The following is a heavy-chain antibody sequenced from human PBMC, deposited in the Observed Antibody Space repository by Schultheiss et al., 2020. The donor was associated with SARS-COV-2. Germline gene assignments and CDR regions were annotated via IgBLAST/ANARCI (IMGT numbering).Heavy chain of an antibody. CDR1: GGSISSYY. D-gene: IGHD2-8*01. J-gene: IGHJ4*02. V-gene: IGHV4-34*01. CDR3: ARVNGGAWY. Sequence: SETLSLTCTVSGGSISSYYWSWIRQPPGKGLEWIGEINHSGSTNYNPSLKSRVTISVDTSKNQFSLKLSSVTAADTAVYYCARVNGGAWYWGQGTLVTVSS. CDR2: INHSGST.